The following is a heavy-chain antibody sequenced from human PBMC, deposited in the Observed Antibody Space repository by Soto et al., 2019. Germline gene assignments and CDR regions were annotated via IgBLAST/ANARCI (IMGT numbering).Heavy chain of an antibody. CDR1: GFTFSSYA. CDR3: AKEGGYCSGGSCYGDY. D-gene: IGHD2-15*01. Sequence: EVQLLESGGGLVQPGGSLRLSCAASGFTFSSYAMSWVRQAPGKGLEWVSAISGSGGSTYYADSVKGRFTISRDNSKNTLYLQMTSLRAEDTAVYYCAKEGGYCSGGSCYGDYWGQGTLVTVSS. CDR2: ISGSGGST. J-gene: IGHJ4*02. V-gene: IGHV3-23*01.